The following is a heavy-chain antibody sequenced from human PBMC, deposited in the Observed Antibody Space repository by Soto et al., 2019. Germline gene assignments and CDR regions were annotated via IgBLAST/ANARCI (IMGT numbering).Heavy chain of an antibody. Sequence: EVQLVESGGGLVQPGRSLRLSCAASGFTFDDYAMHWVRQAPGKGLEWVSGISWNSGSIGYADSVKGRFTISRDNAKNSQYLQMNSLRAEDTALYYCAKEPGTANFYYYYGMDVWGQGTTVTVSS. D-gene: IGHD1-1*01. V-gene: IGHV3-9*01. CDR2: ISWNSGSI. J-gene: IGHJ6*02. CDR3: AKEPGTANFYYYYGMDV. CDR1: GFTFDDYA.